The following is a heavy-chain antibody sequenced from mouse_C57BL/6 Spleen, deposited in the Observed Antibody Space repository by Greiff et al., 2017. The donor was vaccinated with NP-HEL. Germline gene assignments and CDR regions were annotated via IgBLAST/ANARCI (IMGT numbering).Heavy chain of an antibody. V-gene: IGHV1-82*01. CDR1: GYAFSSSW. D-gene: IGHD4-1*01. J-gene: IGHJ2*01. CDR3: AKLGEGFDY. Sequence: VQLQPPGAELVRPGSSVKLSCKASGYAFSSSWMNWVKQRPGKGLEWIGRIYPGDGDTNYNGKFKGKATLTADKASSTAYMQLSSLTAEDSAVYFCAKLGEGFDYWGQGTTLTVSS. CDR2: IYPGDGDT.